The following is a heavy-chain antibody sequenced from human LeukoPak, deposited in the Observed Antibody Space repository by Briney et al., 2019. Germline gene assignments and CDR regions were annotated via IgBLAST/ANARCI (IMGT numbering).Heavy chain of an antibody. V-gene: IGHV4-39*07. CDR1: GGSISSSSYY. D-gene: IGHD3-10*01. Sequence: PSETLSLTCTVSGGSISSSSYYWGWIRQPPGKGLEWIGEINHSGSTNYNPSLKSRVTISVDTSKNQFSLKLSSVTAADTAVYYCAGSRGLLWFGELSYHYYYYGMDVWGQGTTVTVSS. CDR3: AGSRGLLWFGELSYHYYYYGMDV. J-gene: IGHJ6*02. CDR2: INHSGST.